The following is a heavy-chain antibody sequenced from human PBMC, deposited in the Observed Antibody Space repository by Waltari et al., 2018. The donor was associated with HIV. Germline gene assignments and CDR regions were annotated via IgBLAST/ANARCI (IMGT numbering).Heavy chain of an antibody. J-gene: IGHJ6*02. D-gene: IGHD6-13*01. V-gene: IGHV3-23*01. Sequence: SLRLSCAASGFTFSNYGMSWVRQAPGKGLEWVSTISGSGGSTYYADSVKGRFTVSRDNSKNTLYLQMNSLRAEDTAVYFCVKEHQYSHSWYSYYGMDVWGQGTTVTVSS. CDR3: VKEHQYSHSWYSYYGMDV. CDR1: GFTFSNYG. CDR2: ISGSGGST.